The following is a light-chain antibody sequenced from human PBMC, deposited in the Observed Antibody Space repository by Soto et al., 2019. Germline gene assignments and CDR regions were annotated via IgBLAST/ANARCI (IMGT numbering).Light chain of an antibody. CDR1: QSVSSSF. CDR3: QQYGRSPRT. Sequence: EIVLTQSPGTLSLSPGERATLSCRASQSVSSSFLAWYQQKAGQAPRLLIYGASSRATGIPDRFSGSGSGTDFTLTISRLEPEDFAVYYCQQYGRSPRTFGQGTKVEMK. V-gene: IGKV3-20*01. J-gene: IGKJ1*01. CDR2: GAS.